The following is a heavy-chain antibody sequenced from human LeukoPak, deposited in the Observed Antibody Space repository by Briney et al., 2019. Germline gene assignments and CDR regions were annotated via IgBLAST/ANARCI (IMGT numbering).Heavy chain of an antibody. J-gene: IGHJ6*03. CDR2: ISAYNGNT. D-gene: IGHD1-1*01. Sequence: GASVKVSCKAAGYTFTSYGISWVRQAPGQGLEWMGWISAYNGNTNYAQKLQGRVTMTTDTSTSTAYMELRSLRSDDTAVYYCARERLSYYYYYMDVWGKGTTVTVSS. CDR3: ARERLSYYYYYMDV. CDR1: GYTFTSYG. V-gene: IGHV1-18*01.